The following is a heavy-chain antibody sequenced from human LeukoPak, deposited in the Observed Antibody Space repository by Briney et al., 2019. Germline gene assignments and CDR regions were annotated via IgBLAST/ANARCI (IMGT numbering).Heavy chain of an antibody. J-gene: IGHJ4*02. CDR2: ISSSGSTT. CDR3: AREMDVPYGSGIPLDY. Sequence: GGSLRLPCAASGFTFSEYYMSWIRQAPGKGLEWVSYISSSGSTTYYADTVKGRFTISRDNAKNSLYLQMNSLRAEDTAVYYCAREMDVPYGSGIPLDYWGQGTLVTVSS. CDR1: GFTFSEYY. V-gene: IGHV3-11*01. D-gene: IGHD3-10*01.